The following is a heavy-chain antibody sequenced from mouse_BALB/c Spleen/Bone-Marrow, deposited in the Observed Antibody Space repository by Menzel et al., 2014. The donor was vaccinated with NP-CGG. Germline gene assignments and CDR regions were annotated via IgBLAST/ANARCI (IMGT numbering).Heavy chain of an antibody. Sequence: VQLKESGGGLVQPGGSRKLSCAASGFIFSSFGMHWVRQAPEKGLEWVAYISSGSSTIYYADTVKGRFTISRDNPKNTLFLQMTSLRSEDTAMYYCARGAYYYGSSYDAMDYWGQGTSVTVSS. CDR2: ISSGSSTI. CDR1: GFIFSSFG. J-gene: IGHJ4*01. CDR3: ARGAYYYGSSYDAMDY. D-gene: IGHD1-1*01. V-gene: IGHV5-17*02.